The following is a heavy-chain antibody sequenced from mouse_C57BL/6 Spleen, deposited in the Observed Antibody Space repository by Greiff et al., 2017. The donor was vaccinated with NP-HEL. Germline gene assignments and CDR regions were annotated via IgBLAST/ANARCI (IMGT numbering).Heavy chain of an antibody. D-gene: IGHD3-2*02. CDR1: GYTFTSYW. CDR3: AVLRLRDAMDY. J-gene: IGHJ4*01. CDR2: IDPSDSYT. Sequence: QVQLKQPGAELVMPGASVKLSCKASGYTFTSYWMHWVKQRPGQGLEWIGEIDPSDSYTNYNQKFKGKSTLTVDKSSSTAYMQLSSLTSEDSAVYYCAVLRLRDAMDYWGQGTSVTVSS. V-gene: IGHV1-69*01.